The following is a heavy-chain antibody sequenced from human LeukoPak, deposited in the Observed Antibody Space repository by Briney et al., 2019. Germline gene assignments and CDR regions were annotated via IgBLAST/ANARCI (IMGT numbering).Heavy chain of an antibody. CDR1: GGSFSGYY. CDR2: INHSGST. V-gene: IGHV4-34*01. CDR3: ARWKTYYDFWSGYFSVPRGRGFDY. D-gene: IGHD3-3*01. Sequence: PSETLSLTCAVYGGSFSGYYWSWIRQPPGKGLEWIGEINHSGSTNYNPSLKSRVTISVDTSKNQFSLKLSSVTAADTAVYYCARWKTYYDFWSGYFSVPRGRGFDYWGQGTLVTVSS. J-gene: IGHJ4*02.